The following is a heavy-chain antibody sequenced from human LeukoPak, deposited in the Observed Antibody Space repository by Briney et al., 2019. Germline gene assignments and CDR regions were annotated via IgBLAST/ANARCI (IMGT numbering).Heavy chain of an antibody. D-gene: IGHD7-27*01. CDR1: GYSISSGYY. CDR2: MYHSGST. V-gene: IGHV4-38-2*02. CDR3: ARGHLTTTYWGAWYFDL. Sequence: SETLSLTCSVSGYSISSGYYWGWIRQPPGKGLEWIGSMYHSGSTYYKPSLKSRVTISIDTSKNQFSLKLSSVTAADTAVYYCARGHLTTTYWGAWYFDLWGRGTLVTVSS. J-gene: IGHJ2*01.